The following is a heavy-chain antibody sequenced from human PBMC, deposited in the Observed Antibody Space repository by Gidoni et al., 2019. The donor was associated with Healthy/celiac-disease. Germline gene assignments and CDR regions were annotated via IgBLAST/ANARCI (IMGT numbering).Heavy chain of an antibody. V-gene: IGHV3-7*03. D-gene: IGHD2-2*01. CDR1: VFTFSSYW. CDR3: ARDRMGVSQLLLDDAFDI. J-gene: IGHJ3*02. Sequence: EVQLVESGGGLVQPGGSLRLSCAASVFTFSSYWMSWVRQAPGKGLEWVANIKQDGSEKYYVDSVKGRFTISRDNAKNSLYLQMNSLRAEDTAVYYCARDRMGVSQLLLDDAFDIWGQGTMVTVSS. CDR2: IKQDGSEK.